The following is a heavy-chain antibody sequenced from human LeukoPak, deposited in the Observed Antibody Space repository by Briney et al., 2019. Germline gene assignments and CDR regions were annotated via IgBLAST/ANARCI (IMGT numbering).Heavy chain of an antibody. D-gene: IGHD3-10*02. CDR1: GYTFTASG. CDR2: INPYNDIT. J-gene: IGHJ6*03. Sequence: GASVKVSCKASGYTFTASGLCWVRHAPGQGLEWMGWINPYNDITDYAQTFKGRVTMTTDTSTSTAYMELRSLRSDDTAVYYCARLFGELLLPSDHFYYMDVWGKGTAVTVSS. CDR3: ARLFGELLLPSDHFYYMDV. V-gene: IGHV1-18*01.